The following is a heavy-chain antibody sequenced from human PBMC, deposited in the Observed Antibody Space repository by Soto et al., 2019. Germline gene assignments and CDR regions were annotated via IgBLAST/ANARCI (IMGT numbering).Heavy chain of an antibody. J-gene: IGHJ5*02. CDR3: ARDPLGSGWYRNPTGVFGFDP. D-gene: IGHD6-19*01. CDR2: IKQDGSEK. Sequence: GGALRLSCAVSGFTFSSYWMSWVRQAPGKGLEWVANIKQDGSEKYYVDSVKGRFTISRDNAKNSLYLQMNSLRAEDTAVYYCARDPLGSGWYRNPTGVFGFDPWGQGTLVTVSS. CDR1: GFTFSSYW. V-gene: IGHV3-7*01.